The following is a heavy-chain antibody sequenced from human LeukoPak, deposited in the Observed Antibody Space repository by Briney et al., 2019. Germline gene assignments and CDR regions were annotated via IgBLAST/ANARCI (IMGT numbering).Heavy chain of an antibody. D-gene: IGHD5-18*01. Sequence: PSETLSLTCTASGGSISSYYWSWIRQPPGKGLEWMGYIYHSGSTNYNPSLKSRVTISVDTSKNQFSLKLSSVTAANTAVYYCARGGTDTAMVRTDYYYYMDVWGKGTTVTVSS. J-gene: IGHJ6*03. CDR3: ARGGTDTAMVRTDYYYYMDV. CDR2: IYHSGST. CDR1: GGSISSYY. V-gene: IGHV4-59*01.